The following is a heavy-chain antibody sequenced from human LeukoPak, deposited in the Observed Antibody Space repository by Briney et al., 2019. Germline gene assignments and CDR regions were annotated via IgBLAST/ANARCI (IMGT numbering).Heavy chain of an antibody. D-gene: IGHD4-17*01. Sequence: GGSLRLSCAASGFTFSSYGMHWVRQAPGKGLEWVAVISYDGSNKYYADSVKGRFTISRDNSKNTLYLQMNRLRPEDTAVYYCAKGGASVTRYVDYWGQGTLVTVSS. CDR3: AKGGASVTRYVDY. J-gene: IGHJ4*02. CDR1: GFTFSSYG. CDR2: ISYDGSNK. V-gene: IGHV3-30*18.